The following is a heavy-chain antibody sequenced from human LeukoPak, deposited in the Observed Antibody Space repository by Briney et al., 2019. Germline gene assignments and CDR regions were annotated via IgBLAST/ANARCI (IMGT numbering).Heavy chain of an antibody. CDR1: GGTFSSYA. Sequence: SVKVSCKASGGTFSSYAISLVRQAPGQGLEWMGGIIPIFGTANYAQKFQGRVTITTEESTSTAYMELSSLRSEDTAVYYCARVKEGMATTFDYWGQGTLVTVSS. V-gene: IGHV1-69*05. CDR2: IIPIFGTA. J-gene: IGHJ4*02. CDR3: ARVKEGMATTFDY. D-gene: IGHD5-24*01.